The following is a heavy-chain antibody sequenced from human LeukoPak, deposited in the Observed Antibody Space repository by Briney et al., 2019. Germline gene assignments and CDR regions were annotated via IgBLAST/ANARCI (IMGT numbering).Heavy chain of an antibody. CDR3: ARDQSDGYFDY. V-gene: IGHV4-59*01. CDR1: GGSISSYY. CDR2: IYYSGTT. J-gene: IGHJ4*02. Sequence: SETLSLTSTVSGGSISSYYWSWIRQPPGKGLEWIGYIYYSGTTNYNPSLKSRVTISVDTSKNQFSLKLGSVTAADTAVYYCARDQSDGYFDYWGQGTLVTVSS. D-gene: IGHD5-24*01.